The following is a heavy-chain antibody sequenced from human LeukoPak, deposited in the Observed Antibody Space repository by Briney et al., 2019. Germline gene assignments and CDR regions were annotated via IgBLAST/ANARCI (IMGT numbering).Heavy chain of an antibody. Sequence: GGSLRLSCAASGFNFNAYSMNWVRQAPGKGLEWISFITSSSSIIYYSDSVKGRFTISRDNAKNSLYLQMNSLRAEDTAVYYCARDDGHYYDTSGYNYHYWGQGTLVTVSS. CDR1: GFNFNAYS. V-gene: IGHV3-48*04. J-gene: IGHJ4*02. D-gene: IGHD3-22*01. CDR2: ITSSSSII. CDR3: ARDDGHYYDTSGYNYHY.